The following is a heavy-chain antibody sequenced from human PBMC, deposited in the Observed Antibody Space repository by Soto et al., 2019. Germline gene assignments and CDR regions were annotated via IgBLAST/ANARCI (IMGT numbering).Heavy chain of an antibody. CDR1: GGSISSGGYY. Sequence: SETLSLTCTVSGGSISSGGYYWSWIRQHPGKGLEWIGYIYDSENTDYNPSLKSRATITVDASKNQFSLKLSSVTAADTAVYYCAREYYYDSSKAFDIWGQGTMVTVSS. V-gene: IGHV4-31*03. D-gene: IGHD3-22*01. CDR3: AREYYYDSSKAFDI. CDR2: IYDSENT. J-gene: IGHJ3*02.